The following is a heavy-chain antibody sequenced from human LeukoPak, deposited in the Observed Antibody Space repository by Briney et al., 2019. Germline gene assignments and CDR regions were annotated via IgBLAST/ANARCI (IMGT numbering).Heavy chain of an antibody. V-gene: IGHV3-30*02. CDR1: GSTFSSYG. Sequence: GGSLRLSCAASGSTFSSYGMHWVRQAPGKGLEWLAFIRYDGSNKYYADSVKGRFTISKDNSKNTLYLQMNSLRAEDTAVYYCAKEGEYYYGSGSYGAFDIWGQGTMVTVSS. J-gene: IGHJ3*02. CDR2: IRYDGSNK. CDR3: AKEGEYYYGSGSYGAFDI. D-gene: IGHD3-10*01.